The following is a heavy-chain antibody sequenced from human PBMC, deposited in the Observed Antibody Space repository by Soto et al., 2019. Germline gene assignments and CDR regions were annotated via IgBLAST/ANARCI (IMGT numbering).Heavy chain of an antibody. D-gene: IGHD6-13*01. CDR2: IKSKTDGGTT. CDR1: GFTFSNAW. CDR3: TTESRYSSSWPRDY. Sequence: GGSLRLSCAASGFTFSNAWMSWVRQAPGKGLEWVGRIKSKTDGGTTDYAAPVKGRFTISRDDSKNTLYLQMNSLKTEDTAVYYCTTESRYSSSWPRDYWGQGTLVTVPQ. J-gene: IGHJ4*02. V-gene: IGHV3-15*01.